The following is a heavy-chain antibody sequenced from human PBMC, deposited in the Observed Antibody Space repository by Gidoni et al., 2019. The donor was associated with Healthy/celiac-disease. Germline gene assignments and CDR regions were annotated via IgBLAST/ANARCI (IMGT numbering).Heavy chain of an antibody. D-gene: IGHD2-15*01. CDR1: GYTFTYLY. Sequence: QMQLVQSGAEVKTTGSSVKVSCNASGYTFTYLYLHWVRQATGQALEWMGWITPFNGNTNYAQKFQDRVTITRDRSMSTAYMELSSLRSEDTAMYYCARSSCSGGSCTRGFDYWGQGTLVTVSS. J-gene: IGHJ4*02. V-gene: IGHV1-45*02. CDR2: ITPFNGNT. CDR3: ARSSCSGGSCTRGFDY.